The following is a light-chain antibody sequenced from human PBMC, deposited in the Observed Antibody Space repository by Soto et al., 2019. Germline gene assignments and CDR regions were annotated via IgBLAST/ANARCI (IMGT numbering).Light chain of an antibody. J-gene: IGLJ1*01. V-gene: IGLV2-14*03. CDR1: SSDVSGYDF. Sequence: QSALTQPASVSGSPGQSITISCTGTSSDVSGYDFVSWFQQHPGKAPKLMIYDVTNRPSGVSDRFSGSKSANTASLTISGLQAEDEDDYYCSSYISSSTLEVFGTGTKLTVL. CDR3: SSYISSSTLEV. CDR2: DVT.